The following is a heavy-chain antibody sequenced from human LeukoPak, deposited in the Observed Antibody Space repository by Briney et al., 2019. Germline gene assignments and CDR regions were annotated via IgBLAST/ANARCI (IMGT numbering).Heavy chain of an antibody. J-gene: IGHJ3*02. CDR3: AREGQDAFDI. Sequence: SQTLSLTCAVSGGSISSGGYPWSWIRQPPGKALEWIGYIYHSGSTYYNPSLKSRVTISVDRSKNQFSLKLSSVTAADTAVYFCAREGQDAFDIWGQGTMVTVSS. CDR1: GGSISSGGYP. CDR2: IYHSGST. V-gene: IGHV4-30-2*01.